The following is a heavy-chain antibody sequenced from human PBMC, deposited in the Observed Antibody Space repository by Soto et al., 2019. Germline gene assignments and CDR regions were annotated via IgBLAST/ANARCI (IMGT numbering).Heavy chain of an antibody. V-gene: IGHV4-30-4*01. D-gene: IGHD2-15*01. CDR3: ARAVDGEQSVFGSSSGGWYFDY. CDR1: GGSISSGDYY. J-gene: IGHJ4*02. CDR2: IYYSGST. Sequence: SETLSLTCTVSGGSISSGDYYWSWIRQPPGKGLEWIGYIYYSGSTYYNPSLKSRVTISVDTSKNQFSLKLSSVTAADTAVYYCARAVDGEQSVFGSSSGGWYFDYWGQGTLVTVSS.